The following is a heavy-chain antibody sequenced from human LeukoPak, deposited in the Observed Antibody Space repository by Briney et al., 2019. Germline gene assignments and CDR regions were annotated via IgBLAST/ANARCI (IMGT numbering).Heavy chain of an antibody. V-gene: IGHV3-23*01. CDR3: AKDGVWGSFAYYFDY. CDR2: ISGPGATT. J-gene: IGHJ4*02. CDR1: GFTFSNYV. Sequence: GGSLRLSCAASGFTFSNYVMSWVRQAPGKGLVWVSAISGPGATTYYADSVKGRFTTSRDNSKNTLSLQVDSLRAEDTAVYYCAKDGVWGSFAYYFDYWGQGALVTVSS. D-gene: IGHD3-16*01.